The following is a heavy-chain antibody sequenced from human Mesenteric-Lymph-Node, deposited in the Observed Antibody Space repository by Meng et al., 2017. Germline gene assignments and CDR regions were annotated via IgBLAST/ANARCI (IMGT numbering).Heavy chain of an antibody. Sequence: GESLKISCAASGITFSSYDMHWGRQATGKGLEWGSAIGTAGDTNYPGAVKGRFTISRENAKNSLYLQMNRLRAGDTAVYYCASATAMVHWFAFDIWGQGTMVTVSS. V-gene: IGHV3-13*01. J-gene: IGHJ3*02. CDR3: ASATAMVHWFAFDI. CDR2: IGTAGDT. CDR1: GITFSSYD. D-gene: IGHD5-18*01.